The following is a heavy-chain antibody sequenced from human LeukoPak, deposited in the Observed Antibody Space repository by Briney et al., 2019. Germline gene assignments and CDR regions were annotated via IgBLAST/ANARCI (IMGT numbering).Heavy chain of an antibody. J-gene: IGHJ6*03. Sequence: GGSLRLSCAASGFTFSGYSMNWVRQAPGKGLEWVSYISSSSSTISYADSVKGRFTISRDNAKNSLYLQMNSLRAEDTAVYYCARETRYCMDVWGKGTTVTVSS. CDR3: ARETRYCMDV. CDR1: GFTFSGYS. CDR2: ISSSSSTI. V-gene: IGHV3-48*01.